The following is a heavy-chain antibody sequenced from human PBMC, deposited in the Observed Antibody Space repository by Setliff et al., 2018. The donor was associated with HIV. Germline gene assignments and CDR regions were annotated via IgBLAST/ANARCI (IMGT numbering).Heavy chain of an antibody. V-gene: IGHV4-61*09. J-gene: IGHJ4*01. CDR1: GGSISSGSYY. CDR2: IYTSGNT. CDR3: ARVEEEEY. Sequence: SETLSLTCTVSGGSISSGSYYWSWIRQPAGKGLEWIGHIYTSGNTNYNPSLKSRVTISVDTSKNQFSLKLSSVTATDTAVYYCARVEEEEYWGQGTPVTVSS.